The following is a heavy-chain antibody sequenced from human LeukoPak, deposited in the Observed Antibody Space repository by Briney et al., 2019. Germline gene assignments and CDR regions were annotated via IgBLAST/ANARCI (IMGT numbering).Heavy chain of an antibody. CDR2: ISAYNGNT. CDR1: GYTFTRYG. V-gene: IGHV1-18*01. J-gene: IGHJ4*02. CDR3: ARVASYYDSSGYYLFDY. D-gene: IGHD3-22*01. Sequence: ASVKVSCKASGYTFTRYGISWVRQAPEQGLEWMGWISAYNGNTNYAQKLQGRVTMTTDTSTSTAYMELRSLRSDDTAVYYCARVASYYDSSGYYLFDYWGQGTLVTVSS.